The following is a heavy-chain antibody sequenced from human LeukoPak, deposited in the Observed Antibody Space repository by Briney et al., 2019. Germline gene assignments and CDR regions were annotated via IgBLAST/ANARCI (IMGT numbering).Heavy chain of an antibody. D-gene: IGHD6-19*01. CDR2: INPNSGGT. Sequence: GASVKVSCKASGYTFTGYYMHWVRQAPGQGLEWMGWINPNSGGTNYAQKFQGRVTMTRNTSISTAYMELSSLRSEDTAVYYCARGPDSSGWYGNDYWGQGTLVTVSS. J-gene: IGHJ4*02. CDR3: ARGPDSSGWYGNDY. V-gene: IGHV1-2*02. CDR1: GYTFTGYY.